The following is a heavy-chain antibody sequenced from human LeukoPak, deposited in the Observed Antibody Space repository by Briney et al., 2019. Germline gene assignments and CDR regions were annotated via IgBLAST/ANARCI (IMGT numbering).Heavy chain of an antibody. J-gene: IGHJ5*02. V-gene: IGHV4-34*01. D-gene: IGHD6-19*01. CDR3: ATHRLGQWLVPNWFDP. CDR1: GGSFSGYY. Sequence: ASETLSLTCAVYGGSFSGYYWSWIRQPPGKGLEWIGEINHSGSTNYNPSLKSRVTISVDTSKNQFSLKLSSVTAADTAVYYCATHRLGQWLVPNWFDPWGQGTLVTVSS. CDR2: INHSGST.